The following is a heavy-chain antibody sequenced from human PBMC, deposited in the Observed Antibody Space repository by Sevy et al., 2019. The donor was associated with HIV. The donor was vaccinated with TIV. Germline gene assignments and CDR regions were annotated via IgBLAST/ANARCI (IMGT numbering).Heavy chain of an antibody. J-gene: IGHJ5*02. Sequence: GGSLRLSCAVSGFSFDSYGMTWVRQAPGEGLECVSDISGSGGSTYYADSVRGRFTISRDNSKNTLYLQMNSLRADDTAVYYCAKETIRGTYNWFDPWGQGTLVTVSS. V-gene: IGHV3-23*01. D-gene: IGHD3-10*01. CDR2: ISGSGGST. CDR3: AKETIRGTYNWFDP. CDR1: GFSFDSYG.